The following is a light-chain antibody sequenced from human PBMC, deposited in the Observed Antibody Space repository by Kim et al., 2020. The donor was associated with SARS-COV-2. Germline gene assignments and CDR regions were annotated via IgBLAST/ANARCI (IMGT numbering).Light chain of an antibody. CDR2: QDT. Sequence: SSELTQAPSLSVFLGQTATITCSGDKLGDEYVSWYQQKPGQSPTLVIFQDTKRPSGIPERFSGSNSGDTATLTITGTQAGDEADYFCQAWDSIVVIFGGGTQLTVL. V-gene: IGLV3-1*01. CDR1: KLGDEY. J-gene: IGLJ2*01. CDR3: QAWDSIVVI.